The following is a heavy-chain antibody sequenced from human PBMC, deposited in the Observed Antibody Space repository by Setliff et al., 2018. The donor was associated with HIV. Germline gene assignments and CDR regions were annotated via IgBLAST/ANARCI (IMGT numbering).Heavy chain of an antibody. J-gene: IGHJ5*02. CDR1: GGSFSGYY. CDR3: ARGRMGYYGSGSYLP. V-gene: IGHV4-34*01. D-gene: IGHD3-10*01. Sequence: SETLSLTCAVYGGSFSGYYWSWVRQPPGKGQEWIGEINHSGSTNSNPSLKSRVTISADTSKNQFSLKLTSVTAADTAVYYCARGRMGYYGSGSYLPWGQGMLVTVSS. CDR2: INHSGST.